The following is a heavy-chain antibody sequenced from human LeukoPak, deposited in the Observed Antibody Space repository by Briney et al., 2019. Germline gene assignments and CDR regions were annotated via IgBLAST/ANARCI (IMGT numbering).Heavy chain of an antibody. CDR3: ARGGYSFDY. CDR1: GFSLSGYW. Sequence: GGSLRLSCAASGFSLSGYWMSWVRQAPGKGLEWVARLHADGNEKYYVDFVKGRFTVSRDNAKNSLYLQMNSLRVEDTAVYYCARGGYSFDYLGQGTLVTVSS. J-gene: IGHJ4*02. D-gene: IGHD5-12*01. CDR2: LHADGNEK. V-gene: IGHV3-7*01.